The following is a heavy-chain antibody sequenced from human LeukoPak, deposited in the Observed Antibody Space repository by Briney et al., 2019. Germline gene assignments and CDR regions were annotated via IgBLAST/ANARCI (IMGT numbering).Heavy chain of an antibody. J-gene: IGHJ6*02. CDR3: ARGNYYGMDV. D-gene: IGHD3-10*01. V-gene: IGHV3-74*01. CDR2: IKSDGSST. CDR1: GFTFSSYW. Sequence: PGGSLRLSCAASGFTFSSYWMHWVRQAPGKGLVWVSRIKSDGSSTSYADSVKGRFTISRDNAKNTLYLQMNSLRAEDTAAYYCARGNYYGMDVWGQGTTVTVSS.